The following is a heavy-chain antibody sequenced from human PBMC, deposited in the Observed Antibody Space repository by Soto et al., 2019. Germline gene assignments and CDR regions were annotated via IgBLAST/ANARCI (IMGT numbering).Heavy chain of an antibody. CDR2: ISPNSGGT. CDR3: ARQRKGAAAGPVDAFDI. CDR1: GYTFTVYY. D-gene: IGHD6-13*01. Sequence: QVHLVQSGAEVKKPGASVKVSCKASGYTFTVYYMHWVRQAPGQGLEWMGWISPNSGGTFAAQKFQGRVTMTRDTSVNLAYVELNSLKSGDTAVYYCARQRKGAAAGPVDAFDIWGQGTMVTVSS. J-gene: IGHJ3*02. V-gene: IGHV1-2*02.